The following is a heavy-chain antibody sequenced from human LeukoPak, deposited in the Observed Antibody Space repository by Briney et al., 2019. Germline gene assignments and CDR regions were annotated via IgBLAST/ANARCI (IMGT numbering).Heavy chain of an antibody. CDR3: ARVGNPLVTVFAWFDP. Sequence: SGTLSLTCTVSGDSISSNNWCSWVRQPPGKGLEWIGEIYHSGSTNYNPSLKSRVTISVDKSKNQFSLKVTSVTAADTAVYYCARVGNPLVTVFAWFDPWGQGTLVTVSS. CDR1: GDSISSNNW. J-gene: IGHJ5*02. D-gene: IGHD3-3*01. CDR2: IYHSGST. V-gene: IGHV4-4*02.